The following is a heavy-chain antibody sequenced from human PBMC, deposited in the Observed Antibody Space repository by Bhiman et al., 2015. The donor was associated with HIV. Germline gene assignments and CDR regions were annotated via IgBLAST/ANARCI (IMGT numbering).Heavy chain of an antibody. Sequence: VQLVESGGGLVQPGRSLRLSCAASRFTFSTYAMHWVRQAPGKGLEWVALISYDGTYKYYADSVKGRFTISRDNSKNTLYLHMNSLRPEDTAVYYCARGGVEYSSSWYNPWGQGTLVTVSS. CDR3: ARGGVEYSSSWYNP. CDR2: ISYDGTYK. D-gene: IGHD6-13*01. V-gene: IGHV3-30*04. J-gene: IGHJ5*02. CDR1: RFTFSTYA.